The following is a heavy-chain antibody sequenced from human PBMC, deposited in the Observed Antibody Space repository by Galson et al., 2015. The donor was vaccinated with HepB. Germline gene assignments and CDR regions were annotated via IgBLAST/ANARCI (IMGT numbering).Heavy chain of an antibody. CDR3: AKEQQGYPGY. D-gene: IGHD5-18*01. J-gene: IGHJ4*02. Sequence: SLRLSCAASGFTFSSYGMHWVRQAPGKGLEWEAVISYDGSNKYYADSVKGRFTISRDNSKNTLYLQMNSLRAEDTAVYYCAKEQQGYPGYWGQGTLVTVSS. CDR1: GFTFSSYG. V-gene: IGHV3-30*18. CDR2: ISYDGSNK.